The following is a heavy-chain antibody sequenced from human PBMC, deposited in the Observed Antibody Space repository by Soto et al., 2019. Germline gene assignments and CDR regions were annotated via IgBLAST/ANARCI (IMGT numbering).Heavy chain of an antibody. J-gene: IGHJ5*02. CDR2: INHVGGT. CDR3: VRIRYQLPSSVLWLDP. Sequence: SETLSLTCAVYGGFLSESYWTWIRQPPGKGLEWIGEINHVGGTNYNPSLKGRVTMSVDTSQNQFSLRLISVTAADTAMYFCVRIRYQLPSSVLWLDPWGQGTPVTVSS. V-gene: IGHV4-34*01. D-gene: IGHD3-16*01. CDR1: GGFLSESY.